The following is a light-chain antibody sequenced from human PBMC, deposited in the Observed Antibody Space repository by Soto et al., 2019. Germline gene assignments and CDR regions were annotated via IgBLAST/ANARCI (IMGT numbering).Light chain of an antibody. CDR3: QQHHIWLT. CDR1: QSVSTY. J-gene: IGKJ4*01. Sequence: EIVLTQSPATLSLSPGERATLSCRASQSVSTYLAWYQQKPGQAPRLLMYDPYNRATGIPARFSGSGSGTDFTLTISSLEPEDSAVYYCQQHHIWLTFGGGTKVDIK. V-gene: IGKV3-11*01. CDR2: DPY.